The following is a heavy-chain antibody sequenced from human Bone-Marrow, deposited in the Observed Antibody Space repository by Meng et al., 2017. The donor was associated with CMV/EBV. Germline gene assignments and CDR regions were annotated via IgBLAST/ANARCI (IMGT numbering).Heavy chain of an antibody. Sequence: GSLRLSCTVPGGSISSSSYYWGWIRQPPGKGLEWIGSIYYSGSTYYNPSLKSRVTISVDTSKNQFSLKLSSVTAADTAVYYCARLRVAATLYFDYWGQGTLVTVSS. V-gene: IGHV4-39*01. J-gene: IGHJ4*02. CDR3: ARLRVAATLYFDY. CDR1: GGSISSSSYY. D-gene: IGHD2-15*01. CDR2: IYYSGST.